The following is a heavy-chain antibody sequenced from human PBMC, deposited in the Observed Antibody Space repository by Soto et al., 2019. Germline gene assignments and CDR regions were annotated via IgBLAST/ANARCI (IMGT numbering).Heavy chain of an antibody. CDR2: IDNAGIGT. J-gene: IGHJ4*02. CDR3: VRLGCSSGIDY. CDR1: GFAFSSLW. V-gene: IGHV3-74*01. D-gene: IGHD2-2*01. Sequence: EVRLVESGGGVVHPGASLGLSCEASGFAFSSLWMDWVRQAPGKGLVWVSRIDNAGIGTNYADSVRGRFTMSRDNAKDTLYLQMNTLRVDDTGVYFCVRLGCSSGIDYWGQGTLVTVSS.